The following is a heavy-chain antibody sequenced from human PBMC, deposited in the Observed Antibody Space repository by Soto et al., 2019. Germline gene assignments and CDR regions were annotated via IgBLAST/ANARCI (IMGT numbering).Heavy chain of an antibody. Sequence: PSETLSLTCAVSGDSIRNGYYWGWIRQPPGKGLEWIGSIFHSGITHYNPSLKSRVTISVHPPKNQFSLRLTSVTAADTAVYYCARDVDWFAPWGQGILVTVSS. CDR1: GDSIRNGYY. CDR2: IFHSGIT. V-gene: IGHV4-38-2*02. CDR3: ARDVDWFAP. J-gene: IGHJ5*02.